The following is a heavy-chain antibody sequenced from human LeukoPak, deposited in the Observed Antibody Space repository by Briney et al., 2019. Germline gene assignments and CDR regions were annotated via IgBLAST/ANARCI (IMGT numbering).Heavy chain of an antibody. V-gene: IGHV3-66*01. J-gene: IGHJ3*02. CDR3: ARGTGYSSGWYQDAFDI. Sequence: GGSLRLSCAASGFTVSSNYMSWVRQAPGKGLEWVSVIYSGGSTYYADSVKGRSTISRDNSKNTLYLQMNSLRAEDTAVYYCARGTGYSSGWYQDAFDIWGQGTMVTVSS. D-gene: IGHD6-19*01. CDR2: IYSGGST. CDR1: GFTVSSNY.